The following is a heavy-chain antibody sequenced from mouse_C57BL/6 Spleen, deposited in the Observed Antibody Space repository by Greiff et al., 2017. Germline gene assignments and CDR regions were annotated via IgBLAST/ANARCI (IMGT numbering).Heavy chain of an antibody. Sequence: VQLQQSGAALVRPGASVTLSCKASGYTFTDYEMHWVKQTPVHGLEWIGAIDPETGGTAYNQKFKGKAILTADKSSSTAYMELRSLTSEDSAVYYCTRRDDGYDYWGQGTTLTVSS. V-gene: IGHV1-15*01. CDR1: GYTFTDYE. J-gene: IGHJ2*01. CDR3: TRRDDGYDY. D-gene: IGHD2-3*01. CDR2: IDPETGGT.